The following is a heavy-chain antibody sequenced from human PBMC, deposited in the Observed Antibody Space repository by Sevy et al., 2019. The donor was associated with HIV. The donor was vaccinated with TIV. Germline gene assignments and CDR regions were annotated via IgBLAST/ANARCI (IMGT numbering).Heavy chain of an antibody. CDR2: LQSGGST. CDR3: TRSLASGYLVTFDH. J-gene: IGHJ4*02. D-gene: IGHD5-12*01. CDR1: GFTVSSKY. V-gene: IGHV3-53*01. Sequence: GGSLRLSCEVSGFTVSSKYMSWVRQAPGKGLEWVSVLQSGGSTHYADSVRGRFTISRDNSKNTLYLQMDGLRAEDTAIYYCTRSLASGYLVTFDHWGQGALVTVSS.